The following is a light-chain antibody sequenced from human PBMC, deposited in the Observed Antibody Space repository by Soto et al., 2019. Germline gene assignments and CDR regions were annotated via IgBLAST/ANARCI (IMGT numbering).Light chain of an antibody. CDR1: QAIRSD. J-gene: IGKJ1*01. CDR2: AAS. V-gene: IGKV1-6*01. Sequence: AIQMTQSPSSLSASVGDRVTITCRASQAIRSDLAWYQQKPGMVPKFLIFAASNLQRRVPATFSGSGSGTDFTLTISSLQPEDFATYYCLQLYNYPRRVGQRSKVDVK. CDR3: LQLYNYPRR.